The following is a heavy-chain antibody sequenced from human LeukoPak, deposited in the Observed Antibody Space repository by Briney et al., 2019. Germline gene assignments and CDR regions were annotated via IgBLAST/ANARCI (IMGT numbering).Heavy chain of an antibody. CDR3: AKPPTYYYDSSGYYHNY. J-gene: IGHJ4*02. Sequence: GGSLRLSWAVSGFTFSSYAMSWVRQAPGKGLEWVSAISGRGGSTYYADSVKGRFTISRDNSKNTLFLQMNSLRPEDTAVYYCAKPPTYYYDSSGYYHNYWGQGTLVTVSS. D-gene: IGHD3-22*01. CDR2: ISGRGGST. V-gene: IGHV3-23*01. CDR1: GFTFSSYA.